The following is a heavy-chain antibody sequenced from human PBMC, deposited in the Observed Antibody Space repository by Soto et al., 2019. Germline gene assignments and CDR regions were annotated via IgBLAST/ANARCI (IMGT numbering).Heavy chain of an antibody. CDR2: ISSDESNK. CDR1: GFIFSNYA. J-gene: IGHJ6*02. CDR3: ARVPGYCGGSSCYGDYYYGMDV. V-gene: IGHV3-30-3*01. Sequence: QVQLVESVGGVVQPGRSPRLSCGASGFIFSNYAMYWVRQAPGKGLEWVAVISSDESNKYYADSVKGRFTISRDNSKNTLYLQMNSLRAEDTAMYYCARVPGYCGGSSCYGDYYYGMDVWGQGTTVTVSS. D-gene: IGHD2-15*01.